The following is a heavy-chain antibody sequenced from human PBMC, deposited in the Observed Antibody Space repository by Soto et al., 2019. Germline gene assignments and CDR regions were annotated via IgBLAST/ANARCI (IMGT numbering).Heavy chain of an antibody. Sequence: SVKVSCKASGGTFSSYAISWVRQAPGQGLEWMGGIIPIFGTANYAQKFQGRVTITADESTSTAYMELSSLRSEDTAVYYCAAVVTRTYYFHYCGQGTLVTVSS. CDR3: AAVVTRTYYFHY. J-gene: IGHJ4*02. CDR2: IIPIFGTA. CDR1: GGTFSSYA. D-gene: IGHD2-21*02. V-gene: IGHV1-69*13.